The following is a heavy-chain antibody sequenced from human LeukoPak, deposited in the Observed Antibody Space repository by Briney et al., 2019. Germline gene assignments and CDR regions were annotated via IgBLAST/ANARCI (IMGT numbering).Heavy chain of an antibody. CDR2: INAGSGNT. D-gene: IGHD2-15*01. CDR3: AREHCVGRNCYPWSY. V-gene: IGHV1-3*01. CDR1: GYTFGTYA. Sequence: ASVKVSCKASGYTFGTYAMHWVRQAPGQRLEWMGWINAGSGNTKYSQKFQGRVTITRDISASTAYMELSSLRSEDTAVYYCAREHCVGRNCYPWSYWGQGTLVTVSS. J-gene: IGHJ4*02.